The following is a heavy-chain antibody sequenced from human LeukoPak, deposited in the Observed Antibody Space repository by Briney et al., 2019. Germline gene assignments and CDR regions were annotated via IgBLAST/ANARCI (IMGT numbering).Heavy chain of an antibody. CDR3: ERQERGQPLRPYAFDL. V-gene: IGHV5-51*01. D-gene: IGHD1-14*01. J-gene: IGHJ3*01. CDR2: VYPGDSDT. CDR1: GYSFTNYW. Sequence: GESLKISCKASGYSFTNYWIGWGRQMPGKGLVWMGIVYPGDSDTRYSPSFPGQVTISADKSINTAYLQWNSLKASDTAIYYCERQERGQPLRPYAFDLWGQGTMVAVSS.